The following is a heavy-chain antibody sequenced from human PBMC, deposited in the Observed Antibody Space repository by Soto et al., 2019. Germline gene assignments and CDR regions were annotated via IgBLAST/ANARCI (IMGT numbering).Heavy chain of an antibody. D-gene: IGHD2-15*01. J-gene: IGHJ5*02. CDR2: ISAYNGNT. CDR3: ARDRVVVVAASLGYWFDP. CDR1: GYTFTSYG. Sequence: QVQLVQSGAAVKKPGASVKVSCKASGYTFTSYGISWVRQAPGQGLEWMGWISAYNGNTNYAQKLQSRVTMTTDTSTSTAYMELRSLRSDDTAVYYCARDRVVVVAASLGYWFDPWGQGTLCTVSS. V-gene: IGHV1-18*01.